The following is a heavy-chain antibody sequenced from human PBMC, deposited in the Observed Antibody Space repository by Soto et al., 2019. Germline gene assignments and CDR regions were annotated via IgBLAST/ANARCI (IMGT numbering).Heavy chain of an antibody. V-gene: IGHV3-30*03. CDR1: GFTFSSYG. CDR3: ARDQGCSGGSCYYGYFDY. Sequence: GGSLRLSCAASGFTFSSYGMHWVRQAPGKGLEWVAVISYDGSNKYYADSVKGRFTISRDNAKNTLYLQMNSLRDEDTAVYYCARDQGCSGGSCYYGYFDYWGQGTLVTVSS. D-gene: IGHD2-15*01. CDR2: ISYDGSNK. J-gene: IGHJ4*02.